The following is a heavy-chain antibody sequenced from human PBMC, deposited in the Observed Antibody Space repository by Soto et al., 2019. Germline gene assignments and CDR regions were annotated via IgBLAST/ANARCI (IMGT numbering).Heavy chain of an antibody. CDR2: ISAYSGNT. CDR1: GYTFTSYG. CDR3: ARDYAHYYDSSGSTWWFDY. Sequence: GASVKVSCKASGYTFTSYGISWVRQAPGQGLEWMGWISAYSGNTNYAQKLQGRVTMTTDTSTSTAYMELRSLRSDDTAVYYCARDYAHYYDSSGSTWWFDYWGQGTLVTVLL. V-gene: IGHV1-18*01. D-gene: IGHD3-22*01. J-gene: IGHJ4*02.